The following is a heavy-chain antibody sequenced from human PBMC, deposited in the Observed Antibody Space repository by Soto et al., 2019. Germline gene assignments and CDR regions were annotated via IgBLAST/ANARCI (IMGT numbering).Heavy chain of an antibody. CDR1: GFTFSDSA. D-gene: IGHD1-26*01. J-gene: IGHJ4*02. Sequence: EVQLEESGGGLVKPGGSLRLSCVASGFTFSDSAMHWVRQASGKGLEWVGRIRSKANSYATVYAASVKGRFTISRDDSKNTAYLQMNSLKTEDTAVYYCARLWSEREPNFDSWGQGTLVSVSS. CDR3: ARLWSEREPNFDS. CDR2: IRSKANSYAT. V-gene: IGHV3-73*01.